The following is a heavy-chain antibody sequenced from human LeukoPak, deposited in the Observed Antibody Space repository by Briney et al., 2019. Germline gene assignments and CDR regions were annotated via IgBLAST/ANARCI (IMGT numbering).Heavy chain of an antibody. CDR1: GGSFSGYY. CDR3: ARGAAWFDP. V-gene: IGHV4-34*01. Sequence: SETLSLTCAVYGGSFSGYYWSWIRQPPGKGLEWIGEINHSGSTNYNPSLKSRVTISVDTSKNQFSLKLGSVTAADTAVYYCARGAAWFDPWGQGTLVTVSS. J-gene: IGHJ5*02. CDR2: INHSGST. D-gene: IGHD6-25*01.